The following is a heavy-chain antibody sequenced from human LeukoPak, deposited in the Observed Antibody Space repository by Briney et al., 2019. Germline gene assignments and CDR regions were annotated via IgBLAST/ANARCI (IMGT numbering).Heavy chain of an antibody. CDR3: ARDQGSLTRSWYTGY. CDR2: INPYSGDT. CDR1: GYTFTGYH. J-gene: IGHJ4*02. D-gene: IGHD6-13*01. Sequence: ASVKVSCKASGYTFTGYHIHWVRQAPGQGLEWMGRINPYSGDTNFAQKFQGMVTMTRDTSITTAYMDLSSLTPDDTAVYFCARDQGSLTRSWYTGYWGQGTQVTVSS. V-gene: IGHV1-2*06.